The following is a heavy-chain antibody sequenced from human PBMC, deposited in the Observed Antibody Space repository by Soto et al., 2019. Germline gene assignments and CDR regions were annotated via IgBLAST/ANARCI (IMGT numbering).Heavy chain of an antibody. V-gene: IGHV3-7*01. J-gene: IGHJ4*02. Sequence: PGGSLRLSCSTSGFPFSDYYMSWIRQAPGKGLEWVANIKQDGSEKYYVDSVKGRFTISRDNAKNSLYLQMNSLRAEDTAVYYCAACYDDYVWGSYRYPLAHWGQGTLVTVSS. CDR2: IKQDGSEK. CDR1: GFPFSDYY. CDR3: AACYDDYVWGSYRYPLAH. D-gene: IGHD3-16*02.